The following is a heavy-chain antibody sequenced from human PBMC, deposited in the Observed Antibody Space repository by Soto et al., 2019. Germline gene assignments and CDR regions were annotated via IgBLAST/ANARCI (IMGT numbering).Heavy chain of an antibody. CDR3: TREADPYDILTGNFQQ. D-gene: IGHD3-9*01. Sequence: DSVKGRFTISRDNSKNTLYLQMNSLRAEDTAVYYCTREADPYDILTGNFQQWGLGTLVTVSS. V-gene: IGHV3-30*07. J-gene: IGHJ1*01.